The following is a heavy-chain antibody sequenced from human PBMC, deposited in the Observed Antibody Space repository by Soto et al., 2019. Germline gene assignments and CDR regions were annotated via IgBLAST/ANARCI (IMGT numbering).Heavy chain of an antibody. CDR2: INSDGSST. CDR1: GFTFSSYW. Sequence: PGGSLRLSCAASGFTFSSYWMHWVRQAPGKGLVWVSRINSDGSSTSYADSVKGRFTISRDNAKNTLYLQMNSLRAEDTAVYYCARVLRGRPAEPNNYYYYYGMDVWGQGTTVTVSS. J-gene: IGHJ6*02. V-gene: IGHV3-74*01. CDR3: ARVLRGRPAEPNNYYYYYGMDV. D-gene: IGHD6-25*01.